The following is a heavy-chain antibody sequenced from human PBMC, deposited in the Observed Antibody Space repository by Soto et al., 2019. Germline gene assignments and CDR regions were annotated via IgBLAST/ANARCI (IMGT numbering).Heavy chain of an antibody. CDR3: ARPLWRDDYNWGYFDL. Sequence: QVQLVESGGGVVQPGRSLRLSCAASGFTFSSYAMHWVRQAPGKGLEWEAVISYDGSNKYYADSVKGRFTISRDNSKNTLYLQMNSLRAEDTAVYYCARPLWRDDYNWGYFDLWGRGTLVTVSP. D-gene: IGHD4-4*01. CDR2: ISYDGSNK. J-gene: IGHJ2*01. V-gene: IGHV3-30-3*01. CDR1: GFTFSSYA.